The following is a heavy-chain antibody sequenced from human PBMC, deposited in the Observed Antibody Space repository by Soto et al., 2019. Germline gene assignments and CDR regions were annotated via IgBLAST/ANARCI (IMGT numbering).Heavy chain of an antibody. Sequence: QVQLVESGGGVVQPGRSLRLSCAASGFTFSSYGMHWVRQAPGKGLEWVAVISYGGSNKYYADSVKGRFTISRDNSKNTLYQQMNNLSAEDTAVYYCAKDNCISTSCYRLYNWFDPWGQGTLVTVSS. V-gene: IGHV3-30*18. J-gene: IGHJ5*02. CDR1: GFTFSSYG. CDR2: ISYGGSNK. CDR3: AKDNCISTSCYRLYNWFDP. D-gene: IGHD2-2*01.